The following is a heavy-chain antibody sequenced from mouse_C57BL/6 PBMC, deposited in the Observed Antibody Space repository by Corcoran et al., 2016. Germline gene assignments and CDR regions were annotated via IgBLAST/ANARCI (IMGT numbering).Heavy chain of an antibody. V-gene: IGHV8-12*01. J-gene: IGHJ4*01. CDR2: IYWDDDK. CDR1: GFSLSTSGMG. Sequence: QVTLIESGPGILRSSQTLSLTCSFSGFSLSTSGMGVSWIRQPSGKGLEWLAHIYWDDDKRYNPSLKSRLTISKDTSRNHVFLKITRVDTADTATYYCARSRGDAMDYLGQGTSVTVSS. CDR3: ARSRGDAMDY.